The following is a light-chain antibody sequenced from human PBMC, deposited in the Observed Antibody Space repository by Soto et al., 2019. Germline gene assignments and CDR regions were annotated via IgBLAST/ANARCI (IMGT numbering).Light chain of an antibody. CDR3: QQYNNWPPLT. J-gene: IGKJ2*01. V-gene: IGKV3-15*01. CDR1: QSVNRN. Sequence: EIVMTQSPATLSVSPGGRATLSCRASQSVNRNLAWYQQRPGQPPRLLIYGASTRATGIPARFSGSGSGAEFTLTISSLHSEDFAVYYCQQYNNWPPLTFGQGTKLVIK. CDR2: GAS.